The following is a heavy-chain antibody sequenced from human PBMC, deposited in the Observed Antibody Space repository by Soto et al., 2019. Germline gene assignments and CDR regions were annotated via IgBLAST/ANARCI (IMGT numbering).Heavy chain of an antibody. CDR2: IRGSGSST. D-gene: IGHD3-3*01. CDR3: AKRQYYDFWSDYTHQFFDY. Sequence: PGGSLRLSCVASGFTLISYAMSWVRQAPGKGLEWVSTIRGSGSSTYYTDSVKGRFTISRDNARNTLHLQMNSLRAEDTALYYCAKRQYYDFWSDYTHQFFDYWGQGTLVTVSS. J-gene: IGHJ4*02. V-gene: IGHV3-23*01. CDR1: GFTLISYA.